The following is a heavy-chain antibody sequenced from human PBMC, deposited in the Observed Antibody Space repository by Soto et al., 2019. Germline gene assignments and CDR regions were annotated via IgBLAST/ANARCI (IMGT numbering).Heavy chain of an antibody. CDR2: ISYAGST. Sequence: QVQLQESGPGLVKPSQTLSLTGTVSGGSINSGGYCWSWIRQHPGKVLDWIGCISYAGSTSYNPSLKSRVTLSVDTSKNQFSLKLTSVTAADPAVYYCSRGILVWGQGALITVSS. CDR3: SRGILV. CDR1: GGSINSGGYC. D-gene: IGHD5-18*01. V-gene: IGHV4-31*03. J-gene: IGHJ4*02.